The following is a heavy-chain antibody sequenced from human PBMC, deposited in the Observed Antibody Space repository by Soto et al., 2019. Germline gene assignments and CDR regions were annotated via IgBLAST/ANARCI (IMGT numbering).Heavy chain of an antibody. J-gene: IGHJ4*02. CDR1: GYTFTSYG. CDR3: VRTWFGIDY. D-gene: IGHD3-16*01. CDR2: INPYNGNT. V-gene: IGHV1-18*01. Sequence: QVQLEQSVAEVKKPGASVKVSCKASGYTFTSYGISWVRQAPGQGLEWMGWINPYNGNTNYEQKLQGRDTKITDITTHTAYMALRSLISDDTAVYYCVRTWFGIDYCGQGTLVTVSS.